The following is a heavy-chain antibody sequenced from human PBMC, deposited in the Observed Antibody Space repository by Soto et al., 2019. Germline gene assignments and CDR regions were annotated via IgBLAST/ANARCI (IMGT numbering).Heavy chain of an antibody. V-gene: IGHV3-72*01. CDR2: SRDKVHSHTT. CDR1: GFTFSDHY. Sequence: EVQLAESGGGLVQPGGSLRLSCAASGFTFSDHYMDWVRQAPGKGLEWVGRSRDKVHSHTTEYAASVKGRFTISRGDSENSRYLQMNSLKNEDTAVYYCARGVVSTGDFDYWGQGTLVTVSS. J-gene: IGHJ4*02. D-gene: IGHD5-12*01. CDR3: ARGVVSTGDFDY.